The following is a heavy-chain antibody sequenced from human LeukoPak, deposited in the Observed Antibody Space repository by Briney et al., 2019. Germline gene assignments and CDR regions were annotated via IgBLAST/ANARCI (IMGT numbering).Heavy chain of an antibody. J-gene: IGHJ4*02. CDR2: ISSSGDTI. CDR1: GFTFSNYS. V-gene: IGHV3-48*04. CDR3: ARAVGY. Sequence: PGGSLRLSCSASGFTFSNYSMNWVRQASGKGLEWISYISSSGDTIYYAESVKGRFTISRDNAKKSLYLEMNSLKVEDTAVYYCARAVGYWGQGTLVTVSS.